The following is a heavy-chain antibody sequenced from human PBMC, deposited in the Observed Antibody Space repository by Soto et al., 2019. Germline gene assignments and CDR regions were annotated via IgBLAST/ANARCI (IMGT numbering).Heavy chain of an antibody. CDR1: GFSFSRYG. Sequence: PGGSLRLSCAASGFSFSRYGRHWVRQAPGKGLEWVAVISYDESTTFYADSVKGRFTISRDNSKNTLFLQMNSLRPEDTAVYYCSKAMIGSYDSDAFDVWGQGTMVTV. CDR2: ISYDESTT. J-gene: IGHJ3*01. D-gene: IGHD3-22*01. CDR3: SKAMIGSYDSDAFDV. V-gene: IGHV3-30*18.